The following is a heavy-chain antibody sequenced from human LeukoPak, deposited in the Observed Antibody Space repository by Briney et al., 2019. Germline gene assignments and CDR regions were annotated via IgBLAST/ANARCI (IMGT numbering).Heavy chain of an antibody. CDR2: IYPGDSDT. CDR3: ARGIVVVAATGRDDAFDI. CDR1: GYSFTSYW. D-gene: IGHD2-15*01. V-gene: IGHV5-51*01. J-gene: IGHJ3*02. Sequence: GESLKISCKGSGYSFTSYWIGWVRQMPGKSLEWMGIIYPGDSDTRYSPSFQGQVTISADKSISTAYLQWSSLKASDTAMYYCARGIVVVAATGRDDAFDIWGQGTMVTVSS.